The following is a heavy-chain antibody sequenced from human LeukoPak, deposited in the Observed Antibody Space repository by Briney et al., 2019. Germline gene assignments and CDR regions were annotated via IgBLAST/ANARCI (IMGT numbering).Heavy chain of an antibody. Sequence: PSETLSLTCAVYGGSFSGYYWSWIRQPPGKGLGWIGEINHSGSTNYNPSLKSRVTISVDTSKNQFSLKLSSVTAADTAVYYCARASMVRGKTLDYWGQGTLVTVSS. CDR3: ARASMVRGKTLDY. V-gene: IGHV4-34*01. CDR1: GGSFSGYY. D-gene: IGHD3-10*01. J-gene: IGHJ4*02. CDR2: INHSGST.